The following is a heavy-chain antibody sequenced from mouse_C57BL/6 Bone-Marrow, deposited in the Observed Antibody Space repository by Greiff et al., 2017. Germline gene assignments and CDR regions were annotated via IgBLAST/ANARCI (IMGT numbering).Heavy chain of an antibody. D-gene: IGHD2-1*01. Sequence: QVQLQQSGAELVRPGTSVKVSCKASGYAFTNYLIEWVKQRPGQGLEWIGVINPGSGGTNYNETFKGKATLTADKSSRPAYMQLRSLTSEDSAVYFCARGGCNFYFDYWGQGTTLTVSS. V-gene: IGHV1-54*01. CDR2: INPGSGGT. J-gene: IGHJ2*01. CDR1: GYAFTNYL. CDR3: ARGGCNFYFDY.